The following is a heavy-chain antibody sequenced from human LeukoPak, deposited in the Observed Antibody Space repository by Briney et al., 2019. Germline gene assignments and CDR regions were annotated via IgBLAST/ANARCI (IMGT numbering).Heavy chain of an antibody. J-gene: IGHJ4*02. Sequence: PGGSLRLSCAVSGFTVSGNFMNWVRQAPGKGLEWVSVIHTGGSTYYADSVKGRFIISRDASKNTLYLQMNSLRAEDTAIYYCARARDFDYWAREPWSPPPQ. CDR2: IHTGGST. V-gene: IGHV3-66*01. CDR3: ARARDFDY. CDR1: GFTVSGNF.